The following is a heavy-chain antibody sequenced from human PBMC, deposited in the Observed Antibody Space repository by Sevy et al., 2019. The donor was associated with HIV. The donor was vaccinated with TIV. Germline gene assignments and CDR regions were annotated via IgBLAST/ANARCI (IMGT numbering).Heavy chain of an antibody. CDR2: ISYDGSKK. Sequence: GGSLRLSCAASGFTFSSYGMHWVRQAPGKGLEWVAVISYDGSKKYYGDSVKGRFTISRDISKNTLYLQMNSLRAEDTAVYYCAKWSMGGARWLQLGTFDIWGQGTMVTVSS. D-gene: IGHD5-12*01. CDR1: GFTFSSYG. CDR3: AKWSMGGARWLQLGTFDI. V-gene: IGHV3-30*18. J-gene: IGHJ3*02.